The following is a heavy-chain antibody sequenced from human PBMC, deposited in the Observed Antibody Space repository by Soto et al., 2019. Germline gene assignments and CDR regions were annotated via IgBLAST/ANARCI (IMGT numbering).Heavy chain of an antibody. J-gene: IGHJ5*02. CDR2: INHSGRV. D-gene: IGHD2-2*01. V-gene: IGHV4-34*01. Sequence: SETLSLTCAVYGGSFSGHSWTWIRQSPGKGLEWIGDINHSGRVNYSPSLKSRVTISLDTSKNQFSLTLSAVTAADTAVYYCASHIVVVRSVWFDPWGQGTLVAVSS. CDR1: GGSFSGHS. CDR3: ASHIVVVRSVWFDP.